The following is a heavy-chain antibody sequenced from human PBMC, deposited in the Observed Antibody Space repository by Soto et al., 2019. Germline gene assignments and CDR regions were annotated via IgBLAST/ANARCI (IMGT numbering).Heavy chain of an antibody. Sequence: QVQLVQSGAEVKKPGASVKVSCKASGYTFTSYGISWVRQAPGQGLEWMGWISAYNGNTNYAQKLKGRVTKTTDKSTSTDYMELRSLRSDDTAGYYCARDRGGSYGGDGRFDYWGQGTLVPVSS. CDR1: GYTFTSYG. V-gene: IGHV1-18*01. D-gene: IGHD1-26*01. CDR2: ISAYNGNT. CDR3: ARDRGGSYGGDGRFDY. J-gene: IGHJ4*02.